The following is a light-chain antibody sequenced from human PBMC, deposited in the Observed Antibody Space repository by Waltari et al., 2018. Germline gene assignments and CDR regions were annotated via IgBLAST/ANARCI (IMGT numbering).Light chain of an antibody. J-gene: IGKJ1*01. CDR1: QSVASNY. CDR2: DAS. Sequence: EVVLTQSPGTLYLSPGERATLSCRASQSVASNYLARYKHKPGQAPRLLIYDASNRATGIPERFSGSGSGTDFTLTISRLEPEDFAVYACQQYGNSPATFGQGTKVEMK. V-gene: IGKV3-20*01. CDR3: QQYGNSPAT.